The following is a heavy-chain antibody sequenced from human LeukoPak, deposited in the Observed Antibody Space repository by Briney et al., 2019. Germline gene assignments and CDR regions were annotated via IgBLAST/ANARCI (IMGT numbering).Heavy chain of an antibody. CDR3: TRHLSGYVNFDY. D-gene: IGHD5-12*01. Sequence: TGGSLRLSCAASGFTVSSNYMSWVRQAPGKGLEWVSVIYSGGSTYYADSVKGRFTISRDNSKNTLYLQMNSLRAEDTAVYYCTRHLSGYVNFDYWGQGTLVTVSS. CDR1: GFTVSSNY. J-gene: IGHJ4*02. V-gene: IGHV3-66*04. CDR2: IYSGGST.